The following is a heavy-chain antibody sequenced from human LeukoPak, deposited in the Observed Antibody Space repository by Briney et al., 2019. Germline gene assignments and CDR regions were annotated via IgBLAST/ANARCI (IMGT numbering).Heavy chain of an antibody. J-gene: IGHJ4*02. CDR3: ARGDYYDSSGYYYFDY. CDR2: IIPIFGTA. CDR1: GGTFSSYA. D-gene: IGHD3-22*01. Sequence: SVKVSYKASGGTFSSYAVSWVRQAPGQGLEWMGGIIPIFGTANYAQKFQGRVTITADESTSTAYMELSSLRSEDTAVYYCARGDYYDSSGYYYFDYWGQGTLVTVSS. V-gene: IGHV1-69*13.